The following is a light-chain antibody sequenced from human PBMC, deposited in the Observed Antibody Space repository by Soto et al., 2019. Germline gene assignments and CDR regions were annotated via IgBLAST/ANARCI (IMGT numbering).Light chain of an antibody. V-gene: IGKV3-15*01. J-gene: IGKJ5*01. Sequence: DIVRTQSPGTLSVSPGERATLSCRASQSVGTNLAWYQQRPCQAPRLLVYGASTRASGIPPRFSGSVSGTDFTLTISSLQSEDFAVYYGQQLTYWPRITFGQWTRVEIK. CDR1: QSVGTN. CDR2: GAS. CDR3: QQLTYWPRIT.